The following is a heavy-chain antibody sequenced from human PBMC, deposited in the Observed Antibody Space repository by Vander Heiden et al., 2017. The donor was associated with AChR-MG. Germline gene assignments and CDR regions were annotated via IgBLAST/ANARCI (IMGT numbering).Heavy chain of an antibody. D-gene: IGHD5-12*01. CDR2: IYPGDSDT. J-gene: IGHJ5*02. Sequence: ELQLVQSGAEVKEPGESLTLSCTGSASSLTSYWIGWVRQMPGKGLEWMGIIYPGDSDTRYSPAFQGQVTISADKSISTAYLQWSSMKASDTAMYYCAKQPSYSPNWFDPWGQGTLVTVSS. V-gene: IGHV5-51*01. CDR3: AKQPSYSPNWFDP. CDR1: ASSLTSYW.